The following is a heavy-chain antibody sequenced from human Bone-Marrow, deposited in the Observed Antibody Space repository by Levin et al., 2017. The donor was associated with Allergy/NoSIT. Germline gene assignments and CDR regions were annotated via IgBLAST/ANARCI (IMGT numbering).Heavy chain of an antibody. CDR2: IKLDGSET. CDR1: GFTFSSYW. V-gene: IGHV3-7*01. D-gene: IGHD4-11*01. CDR3: ARASHSNYVGNDY. Sequence: PGESLKISCAASGFTFSSYWMTWVRQAPGKGLEWVANIKLDGSETHYVDSVEGRFTISRDNAKNSVYLQMNSLRGEDTAVYYCARASHSNYVGNDYWGQGTLVTVSS. J-gene: IGHJ4*02.